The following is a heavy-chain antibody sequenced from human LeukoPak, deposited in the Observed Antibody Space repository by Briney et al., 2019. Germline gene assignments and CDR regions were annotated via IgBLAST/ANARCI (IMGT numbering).Heavy chain of an antibody. Sequence: GRSLRLSCAASGFTFSSYGMHWVRQAPGKGLEWVSAISGSGGSTYYADSVKGRFTISRDNSKNTLYLQMNSLRAEDTAVYYCAKDTQSSNPRDGMDVWGQGTTVTVSS. CDR1: GFTFSSYG. D-gene: IGHD4-11*01. CDR2: ISGSGGST. CDR3: AKDTQSSNPRDGMDV. V-gene: IGHV3-23*01. J-gene: IGHJ6*02.